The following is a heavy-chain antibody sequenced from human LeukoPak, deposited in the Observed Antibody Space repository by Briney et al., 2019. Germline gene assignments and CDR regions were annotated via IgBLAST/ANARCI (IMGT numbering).Heavy chain of an antibody. Sequence: PGGSLRLSCAASGFNFGDSRMTWVRQAPGKGLQWVANVNQDGTEKHFLDSVEGRFTISRDNAKKSLYFQMSSLRPEDTALYFCAKGDWYFESWGQGTLVTVSS. V-gene: IGHV3-7*04. CDR2: VNQDGTEK. D-gene: IGHD2-21*01. CDR1: GFNFGDSR. CDR3: AKGDWYFES. J-gene: IGHJ4*02.